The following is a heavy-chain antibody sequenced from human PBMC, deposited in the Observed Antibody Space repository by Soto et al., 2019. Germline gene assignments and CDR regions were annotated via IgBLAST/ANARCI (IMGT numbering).Heavy chain of an antibody. CDR1: GFTFRSYV. D-gene: IGHD3-16*01. CDR3: ARWGTTGGLDV. V-gene: IGHV3-33*05. J-gene: IGHJ4*02. Sequence: QVQLVESGGGVVQPGTPLRLSCVGSGFTFRSYVIHWVRQAPGKGLEWVALNSYDGSNNFYGDSVKGRFTISRHNSRNTVELHMDRLRFGYTALYYCARWGTTGGLDVWGQGTLVSVSS. CDR2: NSYDGSNN.